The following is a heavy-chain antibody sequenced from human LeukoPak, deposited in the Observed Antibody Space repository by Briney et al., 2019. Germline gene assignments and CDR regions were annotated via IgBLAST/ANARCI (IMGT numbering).Heavy chain of an antibody. CDR1: GGSISSYY. V-gene: IGHV4-59*12. D-gene: IGHD2-2*01. J-gene: IGHJ2*01. CDR3: ARGYDCSSASCYWYFDL. CDR2: IYHSGST. Sequence: SETLSLTCTVSGGSISSYYWSWIRQPPGKGLEWIGYIYHSGSTYYSPSLKSRVTISLDRSKSQFSLKLSSVTAADTAVYYCARGYDCSSASCYWYFDLWGRGTLVTVSS.